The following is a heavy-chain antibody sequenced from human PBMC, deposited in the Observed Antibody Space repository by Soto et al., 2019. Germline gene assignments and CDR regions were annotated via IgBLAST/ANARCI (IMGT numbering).Heavy chain of an antibody. CDR2: ISDGGTTI. CDR1: GFIFSDYE. J-gene: IGHJ3*01. Sequence: EAELVESGGGLVQPGGSLTLSCAASGFIFSDYEVDWVRQAPGRGPEWISYISDGGTTIYYAASVKGRFTISRDDAKKSLYLHMNYLRVEDTAIYFCVKEYCTGGTCFDAFDLWGQGTVVTVSS. D-gene: IGHD2-8*02. CDR3: VKEYCTGGTCFDAFDL. V-gene: IGHV3-48*03.